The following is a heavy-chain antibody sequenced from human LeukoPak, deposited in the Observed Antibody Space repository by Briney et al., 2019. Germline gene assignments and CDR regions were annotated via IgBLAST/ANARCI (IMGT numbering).Heavy chain of an antibody. D-gene: IGHD3-3*01. CDR2: IYYSGST. CDR1: GCSISSVGYY. J-gene: IGHJ4*02. CDR3: AREWRGGPMDY. Sequence: SQNLSFTCTVSGCSISSVGYYWSWIRQHPGKGLEWIGYIYYSGSTYYNPSLKSRVTISVDTSKNQFSLKLSSVAAADTAVYYCAREWRGGPMDYWGQGSLVTVCS. V-gene: IGHV4-31*03.